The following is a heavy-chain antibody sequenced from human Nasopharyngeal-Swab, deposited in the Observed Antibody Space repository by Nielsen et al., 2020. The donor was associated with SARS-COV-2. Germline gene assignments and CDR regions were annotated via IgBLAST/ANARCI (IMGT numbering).Heavy chain of an antibody. V-gene: IGHV3-23*01. CDR3: ARVGGSYFYGYFDY. CDR1: GFTFSSYA. D-gene: IGHD1-26*01. Sequence: GESLKISCAASGFTFSSYAMSWVRQAPGKGLEWVSAISGSGGSTYYADSVKGRFTISRDNSKNTLYLQMNSLRAEDTAVYYCARVGGSYFYGYFDYWGQGTLVTVSS. CDR2: ISGSGGST. J-gene: IGHJ4*02.